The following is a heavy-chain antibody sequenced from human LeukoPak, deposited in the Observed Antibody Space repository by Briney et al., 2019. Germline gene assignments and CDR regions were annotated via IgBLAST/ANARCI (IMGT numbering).Heavy chain of an antibody. J-gene: IGHJ6*02. CDR2: INPSGGST. CDR3: ARDLPYYDFWSGYSASYYYYGMDV. V-gene: IGHV1-46*01. CDR1: GYTFTSYG. Sequence: GASVKVSCKASGYTFTSYGISWVRQAPGQGLEWMGIINPSGGSTSYAQKFQGRVTMTRDTSTSTVYMELSSLRSEDTAVYYCARDLPYYDFWSGYSASYYYYGMDVWGQGTTVTVSS. D-gene: IGHD3-3*01.